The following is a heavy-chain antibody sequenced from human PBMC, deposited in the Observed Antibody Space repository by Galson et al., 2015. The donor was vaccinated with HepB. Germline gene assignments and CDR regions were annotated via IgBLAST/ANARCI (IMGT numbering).Heavy chain of an antibody. J-gene: IGHJ4*02. CDR3: ARSTSGNFDH. CDR2: IYGSGST. D-gene: IGHD2-8*01. V-gene: IGHV4-61*02. Sequence: QVQLQESGPGLVKPSQTLSLTCTVSGGSINIGRYYWSWIRQPAGKGLEWIGRIYGSGSTYYNPSLKSRVTMSVDTSKNQFSLKRSSVTAADTVVYYCARSTSGNFDHWGQGILVTVSS. CDR1: GGSINIGRYY.